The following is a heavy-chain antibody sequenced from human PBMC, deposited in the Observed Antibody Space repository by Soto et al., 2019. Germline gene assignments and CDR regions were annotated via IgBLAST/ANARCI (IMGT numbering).Heavy chain of an antibody. Sequence: EVQLVESGGGLVKPGGSLRLSCAASGFTFSNAWMSWVRQAPGKGLEWVGRIKSKTDGGTTDYAAPVKGRFTISRDDSKNTLYLQMNSLNTEDTAVYYCTTSFLDDSRPCDYWGQGTLVTVAS. CDR2: IKSKTDGGTT. CDR1: GFTFSNAW. V-gene: IGHV3-15*01. CDR3: TTSFLDDSRPCDY. D-gene: IGHD3-3*01. J-gene: IGHJ4*02.